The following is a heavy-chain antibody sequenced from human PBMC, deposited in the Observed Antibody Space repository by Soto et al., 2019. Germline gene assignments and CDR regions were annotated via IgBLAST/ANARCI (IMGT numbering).Heavy chain of an antibody. V-gene: IGHV3-30*18. J-gene: IGHJ4*02. D-gene: IGHD3-16*02. Sequence: QVQLVESGGGVVQPGRSLRLSCAASGFTFSSYGMHWVRRAPGKGLEWVAVISYDGSNKYYADSVKGRFTISRDNSKNTLYLQMNSLRAEDTAVYYCAKDRLGELSLLGLHWGQGTLVTVSS. CDR2: ISYDGSNK. CDR3: AKDRLGELSLLGLH. CDR1: GFTFSSYG.